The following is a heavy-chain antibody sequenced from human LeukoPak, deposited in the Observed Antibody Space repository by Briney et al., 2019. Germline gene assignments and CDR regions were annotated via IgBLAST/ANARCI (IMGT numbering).Heavy chain of an antibody. CDR1: GFDLSGYW. CDR2: INSDGTEA. J-gene: IGHJ4*02. Sequence: PGGSLRLSCSASGFDLSGYWMHWVRQPSGKGLVAVSHINSDGTEAGYADSVKGRFTTSRDNARNTVHLQMNSLRVEDTAVYYCARDPGPWELPPDYWGQGTLVTVSS. V-gene: IGHV3-74*01. D-gene: IGHD1-26*01. CDR3: ARDPGPWELPPDY.